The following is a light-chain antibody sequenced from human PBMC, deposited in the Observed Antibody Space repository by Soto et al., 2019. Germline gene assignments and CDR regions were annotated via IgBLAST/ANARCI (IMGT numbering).Light chain of an antibody. Sequence: EIVLTQAPPTLSLSPGERATLSCRASQTVTKYLAWYQQKPGQAPRLLIYDTSTRATGIPARFSGSGSGTAFILTISGVQPDDFAVYFCEQRSNWPFTFGPGTAVDFK. CDR2: DTS. J-gene: IGKJ3*01. V-gene: IGKV3-11*01. CDR1: QTVTKY. CDR3: EQRSNWPFT.